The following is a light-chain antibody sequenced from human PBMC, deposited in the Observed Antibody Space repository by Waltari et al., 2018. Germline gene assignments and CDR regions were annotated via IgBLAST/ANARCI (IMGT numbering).Light chain of an antibody. CDR3: CSYAGRNIWV. Sequence: QSALTQPASVSGSPGQSITISCTGTSSDVGFYNLVSWYQQHPGKAPELVLSEVISRPSGVSNRFSGSKSGNTASLTISGLQAEDEADYYCCSYAGRNIWVFGGGTKLTVL. CDR1: SSDVGFYNL. CDR2: EVI. V-gene: IGLV2-23*02. J-gene: IGLJ3*02.